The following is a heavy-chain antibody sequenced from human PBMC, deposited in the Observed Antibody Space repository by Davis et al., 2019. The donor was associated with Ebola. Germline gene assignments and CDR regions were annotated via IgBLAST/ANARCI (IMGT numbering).Heavy chain of an antibody. V-gene: IGHV3-21*01. CDR2: ISCSSSYI. CDR3: ARARDGHIESGFDY. J-gene: IGHJ4*02. D-gene: IGHD5-24*01. Sequence: GGSLRLSCPASGFTSSSYTMNCVRQAPGEGLEWVSSISCSSSYIYYADSVKGRFTIPRDNAKNSLYLQMNSLRAEDTAVYYCARARDGHIESGFDYWGQGTLVTVTS. CDR1: GFTSSSYT.